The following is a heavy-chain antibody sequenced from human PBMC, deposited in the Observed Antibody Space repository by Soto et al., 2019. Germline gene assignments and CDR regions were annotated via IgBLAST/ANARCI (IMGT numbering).Heavy chain of an antibody. CDR3: ARDQVDKSGYYFLDY. D-gene: IGHD3-3*01. CDR2: IKTDGSST. J-gene: IGHJ4*01. CDR1: GFTFRNSW. Sequence: GGSLRLSCAASGFTFRNSWMHWVRQAPGKGLLWVSRIKTDGSSTTYADSVKGRFTISRDNAKNTLYLQMNSLRAEDTSVYYCARDQVDKSGYYFLDYGGHVTLVTVSS. V-gene: IGHV3-74*01.